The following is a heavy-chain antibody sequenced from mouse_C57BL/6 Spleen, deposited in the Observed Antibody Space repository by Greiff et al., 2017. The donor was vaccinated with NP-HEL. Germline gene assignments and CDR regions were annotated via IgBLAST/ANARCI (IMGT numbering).Heavy chain of an antibody. CDR1: GYTFTSYW. CDR2: IDPSDSET. CDR3: AREDGSRGFAY. Sequence: QVQLKQPGAELVRPGSSVKLSCKASGYTFTSYWMHWVKQRPIQGLEWIGNIDPSDSETHYNQKFKDKATLTVDKSSSTAYMQLSSLTSEDSAVYYCAREDGSRGFAYWGQGTLVTVSA. D-gene: IGHD1-1*01. V-gene: IGHV1-52*01. J-gene: IGHJ3*01.